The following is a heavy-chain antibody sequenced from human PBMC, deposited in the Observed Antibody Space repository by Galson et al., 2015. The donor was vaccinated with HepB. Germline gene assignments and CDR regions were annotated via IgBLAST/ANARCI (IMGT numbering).Heavy chain of an antibody. J-gene: IGHJ4*02. V-gene: IGHV1-24*01. D-gene: IGHD5-12*01. CDR3: ATSGTSGYALFDY. CDR2: FDPEDGET. Sequence: SVKVSCKVSGYTLTDLSMHWVRQAPGKGLEWMGGFDPEDGETIYAQKFQGRVTMTEDTSTDTAYMELSSLRSEDTAVYYCATSGTSGYALFDYWGQGTLVTVSS. CDR1: GYTLTDLS.